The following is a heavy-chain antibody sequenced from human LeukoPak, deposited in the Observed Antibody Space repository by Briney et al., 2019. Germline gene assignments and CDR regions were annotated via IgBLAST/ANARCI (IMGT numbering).Heavy chain of an antibody. CDR2: INHSGST. D-gene: IGHD4-17*01. J-gene: IGHJ5*02. CDR1: GGSFSGYY. V-gene: IGHV4-34*01. CDR3: ARRSLRPGRSDP. Sequence: SETPSLTCAVYGGSFSGYYWSWIRQPPGKGLEWIGEINHSGSTNYNPSLKSRVTISVDTSKNQFSLKLSSVTAADTAAYYCARRSLRPGRSDPWGQGTLVTVSS.